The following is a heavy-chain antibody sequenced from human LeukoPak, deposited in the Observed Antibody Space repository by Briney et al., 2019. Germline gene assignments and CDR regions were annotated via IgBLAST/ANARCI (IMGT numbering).Heavy chain of an antibody. Sequence: ASVKVSCKTSGLTFSGYFMHWVRQAPGQGLEWMGWINPNSGGTNYAQKFQGRVTMTRDTSISTAYMELSRLRSDDTAVYYCARGGAPSIYIAVAATHNWFDPWGQGTLVTVSS. D-gene: IGHD6-19*01. CDR2: INPNSGGT. J-gene: IGHJ5*02. V-gene: IGHV1-2*02. CDR3: ARGGAPSIYIAVAATHNWFDP. CDR1: GLTFSGYF.